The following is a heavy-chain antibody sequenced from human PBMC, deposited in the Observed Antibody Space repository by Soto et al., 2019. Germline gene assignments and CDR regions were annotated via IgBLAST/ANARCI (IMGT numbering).Heavy chain of an antibody. J-gene: IGHJ3*02. CDR2: INYSGST. Sequence: SETLSLTFTVYGGSFSGYYWSWIRQPPGKGLEWIGEINYSGSTNYNPSLKSRVTISVDTSKNQFSLKLNSVTAADTAVYYCARRGYYAISAFDIWGQGTMVTVSS. CDR3: ARRGYYAISAFDI. D-gene: IGHD2-8*01. CDR1: GGSFSGYY. V-gene: IGHV4-34*01.